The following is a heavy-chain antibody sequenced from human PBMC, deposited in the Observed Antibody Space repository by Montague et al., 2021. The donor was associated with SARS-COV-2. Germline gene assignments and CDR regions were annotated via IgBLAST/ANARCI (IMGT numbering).Heavy chain of an antibody. CDR2: ISYIGST. J-gene: IGHJ3*02. Sequence: SETLSLTCTVSGGTISSYYYSWIRQPPGKALEWIGYISYIGSTNYNPSLKSRVTVSIDTSKNQFSLKLSSVTAADSAVYYCARQGGDYCSSTSCYGDDHAFDIWGQGTMVTVSS. D-gene: IGHD2-2*01. CDR1: GGTISSYY. CDR3: ARQGGDYCSSTSCYGDDHAFDI. V-gene: IGHV4-59*01.